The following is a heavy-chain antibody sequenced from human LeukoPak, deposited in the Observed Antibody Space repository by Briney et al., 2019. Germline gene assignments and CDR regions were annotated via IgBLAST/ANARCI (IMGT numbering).Heavy chain of an antibody. J-gene: IGHJ4*02. CDR2: ISDSGGNT. CDR3: ARRIRGAHLGDY. V-gene: IGHV3-23*01. Sequence: GGSLRLSCAASGFTFNSYAMSWVRQAPWERLQWVSGISDSGGNTYYADSVRGRFTISRDNSKNTLYLQMNSLRAEDTAVYYCARRIRGAHLGDYWGQGTLVTVSS. CDR1: GFTFNSYA. D-gene: IGHD1-26*01.